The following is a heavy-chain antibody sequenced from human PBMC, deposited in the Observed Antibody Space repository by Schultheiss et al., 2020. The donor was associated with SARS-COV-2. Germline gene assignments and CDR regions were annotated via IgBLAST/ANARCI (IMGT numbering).Heavy chain of an antibody. CDR3: ASQWELLLPFDY. V-gene: IGHV5-51*01. J-gene: IGHJ4*02. CDR2: IYPGDSDT. CDR1: GYSFTSYW. Sequence: GGSLRLSCKGSGYSFTSYWIGWVRQMPGKGLEWMGIIYPGDSDTRYSPSFQGQVTISADKSISTAYLQWSSLKASDTAMYYCASQWELLLPFDYWGQGTLVTVSS. D-gene: IGHD1-26*01.